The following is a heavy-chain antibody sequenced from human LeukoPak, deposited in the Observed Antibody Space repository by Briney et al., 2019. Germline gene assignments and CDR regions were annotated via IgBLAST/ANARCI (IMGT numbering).Heavy chain of an antibody. J-gene: IGHJ6*03. CDR1: GFTFSSYM. CDR2: IRYDGSNK. Sequence: GGSLRLSCAASGFTFSSYMMTWVRQAPGKGLEWVAFIRYDGSNKYYADSVKGRFTISRDNSKNTLYLQMNSLRAEDTAVYYCAKVPRDCSGGSCYSYYYYMDVWGKGTTVTVSS. V-gene: IGHV3-30*02. D-gene: IGHD2-15*01. CDR3: AKVPRDCSGGSCYSYYYYMDV.